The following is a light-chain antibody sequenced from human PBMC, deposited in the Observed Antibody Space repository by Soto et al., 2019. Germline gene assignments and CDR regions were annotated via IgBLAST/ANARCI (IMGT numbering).Light chain of an antibody. V-gene: IGKV1-39*01. Sequence: IHMTQSPSSLSASVGDRVTITCRASQSISSYLNWYQQKPGKAPKLLIYAASSLQSGVPSRFSGSGSGTDFTLTISSLQPEDFATYYCQQSYSTPITFGQGTRLEIK. CDR3: QQSYSTPIT. CDR2: AAS. J-gene: IGKJ5*01. CDR1: QSISSY.